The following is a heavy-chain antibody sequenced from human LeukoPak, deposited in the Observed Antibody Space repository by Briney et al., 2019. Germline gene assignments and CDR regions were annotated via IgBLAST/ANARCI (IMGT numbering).Heavy chain of an antibody. CDR1: GFTFSSYG. Sequence: GGSLRLSCAASGFTFSSYGMHWVRQAPGKGLEWVALISSDGNNKYYADSVKGRFSISRDNSKNTLYLQMNSLRAEDTAVYYCARIGYSISWSGDYWGQGSPVTVSS. D-gene: IGHD6-13*01. J-gene: IGHJ4*02. CDR2: ISSDGNNK. CDR3: ARIGYSISWSGDY. V-gene: IGHV3-30*03.